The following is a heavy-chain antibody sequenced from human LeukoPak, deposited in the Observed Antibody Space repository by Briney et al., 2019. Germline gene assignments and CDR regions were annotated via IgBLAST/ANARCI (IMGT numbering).Heavy chain of an antibody. J-gene: IGHJ2*01. D-gene: IGHD6-13*01. Sequence: SETLSLTCAVSGGSISSNSYYWGCIRQPPGKGLEWIGSIYYSGRTSYNPSLKSRVTISIDKSKNQFSLKLSSVTAADTAVYSCARGGGGSSCDLWGRGTLVTVSS. V-gene: IGHV4-39*07. CDR1: GGSISSNSYY. CDR2: IYYSGRT. CDR3: ARGGGGSSCDL.